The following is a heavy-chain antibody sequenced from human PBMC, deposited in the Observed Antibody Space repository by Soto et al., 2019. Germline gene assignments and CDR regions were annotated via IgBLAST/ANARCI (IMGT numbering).Heavy chain of an antibody. Sequence: VQLVESGGGLVQPGGSLRLSCAASGFTFSSYWMHWVRQAPGKGLVWVSRINTDGSDTSYAESVNGQFTISRDNARNTLYLQMNSLSGEDTAVDYCARYAYGSGDGNDYWGRGTLVTDS. CDR2: INTDGSDT. CDR3: ARYAYGSGDGNDY. D-gene: IGHD3-10*01. V-gene: IGHV3-74*01. J-gene: IGHJ4*02. CDR1: GFTFSSYW.